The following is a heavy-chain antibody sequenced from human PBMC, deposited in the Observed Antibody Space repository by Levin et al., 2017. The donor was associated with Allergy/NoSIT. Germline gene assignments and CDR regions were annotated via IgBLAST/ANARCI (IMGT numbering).Heavy chain of an antibody. Sequence: GGSLRLSCAASGFTLSAYWMHWVRQAPGKELVWVSRINTDGSGTMYADFVKGRFTISRDNAKNTLYLQMNSLTAEDTAVYYCARRKGECSGGTCYFDSWGQGTQVAVS. CDR1: GFTLSAYW. V-gene: IGHV3-74*03. CDR2: INTDGSGT. J-gene: IGHJ4*02. CDR3: ARRKGECSGGTCYFDS. D-gene: IGHD2-15*01.